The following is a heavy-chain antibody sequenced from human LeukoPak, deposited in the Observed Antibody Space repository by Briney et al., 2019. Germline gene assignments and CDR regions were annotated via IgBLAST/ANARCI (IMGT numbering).Heavy chain of an antibody. CDR3: ARGPSNLRRYYFDY. CDR2: IIPIFGTA. Sequence: ASVKVSCKASGGTFSSYAISWVRQAPGQGLEWMGGIIPIFGTANYAQKFQGRVTITTDESTSTAYMELSSLRSEDTAVYYCARGPSNLRRYYFDYWGQGTLVTVSS. CDR1: GGTFSSYA. V-gene: IGHV1-69*05. D-gene: IGHD4-11*01. J-gene: IGHJ4*02.